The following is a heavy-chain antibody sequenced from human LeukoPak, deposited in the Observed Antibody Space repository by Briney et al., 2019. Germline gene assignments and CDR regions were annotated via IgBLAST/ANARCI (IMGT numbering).Heavy chain of an antibody. CDR2: INPSGGST. V-gene: IGHV1-46*01. J-gene: IGHJ4*02. CDR1: GYAFTSYY. CDR3: ARWTERNYDTLTGSIRIGYYFDY. D-gene: IGHD3-9*01. Sequence: ASVKVSCKASGYAFTSYYMHWVRQAPGQGLEWMGIINPSGGSTSYAQKFQGRVNMTRDTSTSTVYMELSSLRSEDTAVYYCARWTERNYDTLTGSIRIGYYFDYWGQGTLVTVSS.